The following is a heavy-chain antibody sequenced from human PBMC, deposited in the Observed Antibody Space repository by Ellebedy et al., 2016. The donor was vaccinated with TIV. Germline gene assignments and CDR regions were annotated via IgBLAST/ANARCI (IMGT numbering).Heavy chain of an antibody. D-gene: IGHD2/OR15-2a*01. J-gene: IGHJ5*02. CDR3: ARGSIVQTGNWFDP. CDR2: VYTSGST. V-gene: IGHV4-4*07. Sequence: MPGGSLRLSCTASGGSIGHYYWSWIRQTAEKGLEWIGRVYTSGSTIYNPSLESRVTMSLDTSKNQFSLRLTSVTAADTAVYNCARGSIVQTGNWFDPWGQGALVTVSS. CDR1: GGSIGHYY.